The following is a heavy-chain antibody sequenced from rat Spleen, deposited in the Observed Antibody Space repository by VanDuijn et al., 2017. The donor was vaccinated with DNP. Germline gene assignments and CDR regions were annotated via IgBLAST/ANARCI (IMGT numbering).Heavy chain of an antibody. CDR1: GFTFSNYN. Sequence: EVQLVESGGGLVQPGGSLKLSCAASGFTFSNYNMAWVRQAPKKGLEWVASISYEGSSTYYGDSVKGRFTISRDNAKSTLYLQMDSLRSEDTATYYCTTDFERGYWGQGVMVTVSS. V-gene: IGHV5-20*01. J-gene: IGHJ2*01. CDR3: TTDFERGY. CDR2: ISYEGSST. D-gene: IGHD1-11*01.